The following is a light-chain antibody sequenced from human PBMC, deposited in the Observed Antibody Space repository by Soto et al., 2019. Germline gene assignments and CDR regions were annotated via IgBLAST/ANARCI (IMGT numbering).Light chain of an antibody. CDR1: QSVSSN. J-gene: IGKJ3*01. V-gene: IGKV3-15*01. CDR2: GAS. Sequence: EIVMTQSPATLSVSPGERATLSCRASQSVSSNLAWYQQKPGQAPRLLIYGASTRATGIPAMFSGSGSGTEFTLPISSLQSEDFAIYYCQQYDNWPPFTFGPGTKVDIK. CDR3: QQYDNWPPFT.